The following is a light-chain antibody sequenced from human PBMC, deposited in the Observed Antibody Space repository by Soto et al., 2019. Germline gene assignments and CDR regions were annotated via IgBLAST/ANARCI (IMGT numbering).Light chain of an antibody. CDR1: QDISSY. V-gene: IGKV1-12*01. CDR2: AAS. CDR3: QQADSFPLT. Sequence: DIQMTQSPSSVSASVGDRVTITCRASQDISSYLAWYQHTPGKAPNLLIYAASIVQSGVASRFSGSGSGTYFILTISNLQPEDFASYCCQQADSFPLTLGGGTKVDIK. J-gene: IGKJ4*01.